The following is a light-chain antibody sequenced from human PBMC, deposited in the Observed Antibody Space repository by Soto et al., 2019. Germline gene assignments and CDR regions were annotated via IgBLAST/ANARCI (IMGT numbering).Light chain of an antibody. Sequence: EIVLTQSPGTLSLSPRERATLSSRARQSIFNNYLAWYQQKPGQAPRLLVYGASFRATGTADRFSGSGSGTDFTLTISRLEPEDFAVYCSQQYGGSPFTFGQGTRLEIK. V-gene: IGKV3-20*01. CDR3: QQYGGSPFT. CDR1: QSIFNNY. CDR2: GAS. J-gene: IGKJ2*01.